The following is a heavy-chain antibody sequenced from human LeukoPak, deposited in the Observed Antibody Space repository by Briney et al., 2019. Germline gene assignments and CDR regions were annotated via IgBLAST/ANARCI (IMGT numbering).Heavy chain of an antibody. CDR2: IHYSGNT. J-gene: IGHJ1*01. V-gene: IGHV4-59*08. D-gene: IGHD5-24*01. CDR1: GVSISSYY. CDR3: AAGRHGMATILAEH. Sequence: SETLSLTCTVSGVSISSYYLSWIRQPPGKGLEWVGYIHYSGNTNYNPSLKSRVTISLDTSKKQLSLGLSSVNASDTAVYYGAAGRHGMATILAEHWGQGTLVTVSS.